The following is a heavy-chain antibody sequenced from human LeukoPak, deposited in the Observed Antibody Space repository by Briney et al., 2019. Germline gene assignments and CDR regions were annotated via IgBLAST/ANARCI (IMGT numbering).Heavy chain of an antibody. J-gene: IGHJ4*02. CDR1: GFTFSDYY. D-gene: IGHD6-19*01. V-gene: IGHV3-11*05. CDR2: ISSSSSYT. Sequence: NPGGSLRLSCAASGFTFSDYYMSWIRQAPGKGLEWVSCISSSSSYTNYADSVKGRFTISRDNAKNSLYLQMTSLRAEDTAVYYCARGPLAYSSGWGFDYWGQGTLVTVSS. CDR3: ARGPLAYSSGWGFDY.